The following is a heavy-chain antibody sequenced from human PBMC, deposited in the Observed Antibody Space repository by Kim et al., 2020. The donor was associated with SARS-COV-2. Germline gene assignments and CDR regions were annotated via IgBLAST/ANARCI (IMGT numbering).Heavy chain of an antibody. CDR3: AKTIYYYDSSGYYQFFDC. J-gene: IGHJ4*02. V-gene: IGHV3-21*01. Sequence: GGSLRLSCAASGFTFSSYSMNWVRQAPGKGLEWVSSISSSSSYIYYADSVKGRFTISRDNAKNSLYLQMNSLRAEDTAVYYCAKTIYYYDSSGYYQFFDCWGQGTLVTVSS. CDR2: ISSSSSYI. CDR1: GFTFSSYS. D-gene: IGHD3-22*01.